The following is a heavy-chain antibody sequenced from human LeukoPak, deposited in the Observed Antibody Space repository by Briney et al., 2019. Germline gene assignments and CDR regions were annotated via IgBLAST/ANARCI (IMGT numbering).Heavy chain of an antibody. J-gene: IGHJ1*01. Sequence: GGSLRLSCAASGFTFSSYSMNWVRQAPGKGLEWVSYISSTSNRYYADSVKGRFTISRDNAKNSLYLQMNSLRAEDTAVYYCATYSSLNRREFQYWGQGTLLTVSS. CDR2: ISSTSNR. D-gene: IGHD3-22*01. CDR1: GFTFSSYS. CDR3: ATYSSLNRREFQY. V-gene: IGHV3-48*01.